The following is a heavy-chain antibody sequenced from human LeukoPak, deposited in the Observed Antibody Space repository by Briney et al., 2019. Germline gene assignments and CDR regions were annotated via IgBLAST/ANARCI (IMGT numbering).Heavy chain of an antibody. J-gene: IGHJ6*03. CDR1: GFTVSDNY. Sequence: PGGSLRLSCAASGFTVSDNYMTWVRQAPGKGLEWVSIIYGGSTYYADSVEGRFTISRDNSKNTVYLQMNSLRAEDTAVYYCARDFEGVHRTTNSYTYYYYMDVWGKGTTVIVSS. D-gene: IGHD2/OR15-2a*01. CDR2: IYGGST. V-gene: IGHV3-53*01. CDR3: ARDFEGVHRTTNSYTYYYYMDV.